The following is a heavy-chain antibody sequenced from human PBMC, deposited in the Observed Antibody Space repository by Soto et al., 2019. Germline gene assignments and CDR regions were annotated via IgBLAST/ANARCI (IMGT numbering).Heavy chain of an antibody. D-gene: IGHD2-15*01. CDR2: INHSGST. Sequence: PSETLSLTCAVYGGSFIGYYWIWIRQPPGKGLEWIGEINHSGSTNYNPSLKSRVTISVDTSKNQLSLKLSSVTAADTAVYYCARGRDIVVVVATKNYYGMDVWGQGTTVTVSS. CDR1: GGSFIGYY. V-gene: IGHV4-34*01. J-gene: IGHJ6*02. CDR3: ARGRDIVVVVATKNYYGMDV.